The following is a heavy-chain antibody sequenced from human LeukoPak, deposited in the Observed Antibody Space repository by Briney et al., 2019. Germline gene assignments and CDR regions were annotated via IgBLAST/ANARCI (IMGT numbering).Heavy chain of an antibody. Sequence: GGSLRLSCAASGFTFSSYAMSWVRQAPGKGLEWVSAISGSGGSTYYADSVRGRFTISRDNARKSLYLLMNSLRAEDTAVYYCARPSRIGYSNGLVLQHWGQGTLVTVSS. V-gene: IGHV3-23*01. CDR2: ISGSGGST. CDR1: GFTFSSYA. J-gene: IGHJ1*01. CDR3: ARPSRIGYSNGLVLQH. D-gene: IGHD4-11*01.